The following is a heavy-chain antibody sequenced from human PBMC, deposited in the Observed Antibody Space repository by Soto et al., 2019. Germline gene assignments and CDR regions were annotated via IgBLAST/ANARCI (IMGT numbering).Heavy chain of an antibody. D-gene: IGHD2-8*01. CDR2: IFPRDSDT. Sequence: PGESLKISCEGSGYGFSNYWIGWVRQKAVKGLEWMGLIFPRDSDTKYNPSLQGQVSISADNSVATAYLHLSSLKPSDSAIYYCARHLYTNANGNLFVDFSGQGTPVTVSS. J-gene: IGHJ4*02. CDR3: ARHLYTNANGNLFVDF. CDR1: GYGFSNYW. V-gene: IGHV5-51*01.